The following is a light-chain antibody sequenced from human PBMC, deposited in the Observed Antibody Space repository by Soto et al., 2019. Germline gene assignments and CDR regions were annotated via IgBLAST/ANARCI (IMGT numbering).Light chain of an antibody. J-gene: IGKJ2*01. CDR1: QSVGSN. V-gene: IGKV3-15*01. Sequence: EIVLTQSPATLSVSPGERATLSCRASQSVGSNLAWYQQRPGRAPRPLIYGASTRAIGIPPRFSGSGSGTEFTLTISSLQSEDFAVYYCQQYNNWPYTFGRGTKLEIK. CDR3: QQYNNWPYT. CDR2: GAS.